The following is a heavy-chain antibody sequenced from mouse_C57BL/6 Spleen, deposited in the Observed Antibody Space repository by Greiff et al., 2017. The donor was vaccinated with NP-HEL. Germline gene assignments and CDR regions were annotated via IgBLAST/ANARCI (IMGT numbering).Heavy chain of an antibody. V-gene: IGHV10-1*01. Sequence: EVHLVESGGGLVQPKGSLKLSCAASGFSFNTYAMNWVRQAPGKGLEWVARIRSKSNNYATYYADSVKDRFTISRDDSESMLYLQMNNLKTEDTAMYYCVRHLPPYAMDYWGQGTSVTVSS. CDR3: VRHLPPYAMDY. CDR2: IRSKSNNYAT. D-gene: IGHD2-1*01. J-gene: IGHJ4*01. CDR1: GFSFNTYA.